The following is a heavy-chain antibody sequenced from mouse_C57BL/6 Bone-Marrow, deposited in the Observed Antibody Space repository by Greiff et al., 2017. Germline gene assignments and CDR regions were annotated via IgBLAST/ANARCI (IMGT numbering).Heavy chain of an antibody. CDR2: ISSGSSTI. CDR3: AGGSGQAWFAY. V-gene: IGHV5-17*01. D-gene: IGHD3-1*01. J-gene: IGHJ3*01. CDR1: GFTFSDYG. Sequence: EVKLVESGGGLVKPGGSLKLSCAASGFTFSDYGLHWVSQAPERGLEWVAYISSGSSTIYYTDTVKGRFTISRDNAKNTLFLQLPSLRSEDTAMLYCAGGSGQAWFAYWGQGTLVTVSA.